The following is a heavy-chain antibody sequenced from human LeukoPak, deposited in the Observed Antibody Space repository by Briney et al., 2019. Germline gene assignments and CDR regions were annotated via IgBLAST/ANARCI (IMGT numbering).Heavy chain of an antibody. Sequence: PSETLSLTCAVYGGSFSGYYWSWIRQPPGKGLEWIGEINHSGSTNYNPSLKSRVTISVDTSKNQFSLKLSSVTAADTAVYYCARDSRYYDFWSGYYKDYYYGMDVWGQGTTVTVSS. CDR3: ARDSRYYDFWSGYYKDYYYGMDV. V-gene: IGHV4-34*01. CDR2: INHSGST. CDR1: GGSFSGYY. J-gene: IGHJ6*02. D-gene: IGHD3-3*01.